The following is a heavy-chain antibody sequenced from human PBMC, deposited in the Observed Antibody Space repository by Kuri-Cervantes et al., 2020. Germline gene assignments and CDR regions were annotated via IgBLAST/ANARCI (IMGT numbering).Heavy chain of an antibody. CDR2: IIPIFGTA. V-gene: IGHV1-69*05. CDR1: GGTFSSYA. D-gene: IGHD3-22*01. CDR3: AMGTMIVGPDVAAFDI. J-gene: IGHJ3*02. Sequence: SVKVSCKASGGTFSSYAISWVRQAPGQGLEWMGGIIPIFGTANYAQKFQGRVTITTDESTSTAYMELSSLRSEDTAVYYCAMGTMIVGPDVAAFDIWGQGTMVTVSS.